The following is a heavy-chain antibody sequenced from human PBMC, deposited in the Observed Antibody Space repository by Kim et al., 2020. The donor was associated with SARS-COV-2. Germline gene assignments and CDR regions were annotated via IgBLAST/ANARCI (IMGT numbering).Heavy chain of an antibody. V-gene: IGHV4-39*01. D-gene: IGHD3-10*01. CDR2: IYYSGST. Sequence: SETLSLTCTVSGGSISSSSYYWGWIRQPPGKGLEWIGSIYYSGSTYYNPSLKSRVTISVDTSKNQFSLKLSSVTAADTAVYYCARSGGVWFGELLSFWYFDYWGQGTLVTVSS. CDR1: GGSISSSSYY. CDR3: ARSGGVWFGELLSFWYFDY. J-gene: IGHJ4*02.